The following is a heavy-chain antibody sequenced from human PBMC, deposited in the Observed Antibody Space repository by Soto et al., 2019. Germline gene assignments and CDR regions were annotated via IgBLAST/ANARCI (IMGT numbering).Heavy chain of an antibody. Sequence: QVQLVESGGGVVQPGTSLRLSCAASGFTFSSYGMHWVRQAPGKGLEWVAIISYDGSNEYYADSVKGRFTISRDNSKNTLYLQMNSLRAEDTAVYYCAKGRGSYGGAFDIWGQGTMVTVSS. CDR3: AKGRGSYGGAFDI. V-gene: IGHV3-30*18. CDR2: ISYDGSNE. J-gene: IGHJ3*02. D-gene: IGHD1-26*01. CDR1: GFTFSSYG.